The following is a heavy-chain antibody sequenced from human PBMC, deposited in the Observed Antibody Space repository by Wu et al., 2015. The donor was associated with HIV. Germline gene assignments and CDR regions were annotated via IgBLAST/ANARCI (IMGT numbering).Heavy chain of an antibody. CDR3: ARERVSNYYYYYMDV. D-gene: IGHD2-21*01. CDR2: ISAYNGNT. J-gene: IGHJ6*03. Sequence: QVQLVQSGAEVKKPGASVKVSCKASGYTFTSYGITWVRQVPGQGLEWLGWISAYNGNTNYAQKVQGRVTMTTDTSTSTAYMELRSLRFDDTAVYYCARERVSNYYYYYMDVWGKGTTVTVSS. V-gene: IGHV1-18*01. CDR1: GYTFTSYG.